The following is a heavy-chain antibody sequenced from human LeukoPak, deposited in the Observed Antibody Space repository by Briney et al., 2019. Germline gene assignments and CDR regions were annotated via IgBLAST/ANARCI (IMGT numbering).Heavy chain of an antibody. CDR3: ARVQITEVPAAIPTFIDY. CDR2: IYYSGST. J-gene: IGHJ4*02. CDR1: SDSISSGDYY. D-gene: IGHD2-2*02. Sequence: PSETLSLTCTVSSDSISSGDYYWTWIRQPPGKGLEWIGYIYYSGSTYYNPSLKSRVTISVGTSKNQFSLKLSSVTAADTAVYYCARVQITEVPAAIPTFIDYWGQGTLVTVSS. V-gene: IGHV4-30-4*01.